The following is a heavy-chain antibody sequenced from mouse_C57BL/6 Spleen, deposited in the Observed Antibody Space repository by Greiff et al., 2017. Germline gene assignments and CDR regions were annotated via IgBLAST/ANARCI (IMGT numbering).Heavy chain of an antibody. CDR1: GYTFTSYW. D-gene: IGHD1-1*01. CDR2: IDPSDSYT. J-gene: IGHJ3*01. V-gene: IGHV1-69*01. Sequence: QVQLQQPGAELVMPGASVKLSCKASGYTFTSYWMHWVKQRPRQGLEWIGEIDPSDSYTNYNQKFKGKSTLTVDKSSSTAYMQLSSLTSEDSAVYYCAIYGSGFWFAYWGQGTLVTVSA. CDR3: AIYGSGFWFAY.